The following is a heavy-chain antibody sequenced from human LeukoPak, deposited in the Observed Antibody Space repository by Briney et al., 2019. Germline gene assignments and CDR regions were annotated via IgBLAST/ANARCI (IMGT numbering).Heavy chain of an antibody. D-gene: IGHD3-10*01. CDR1: GGSISSYY. J-gene: IGHJ5*02. CDR3: ARGLLSMIRGGSLLGRIDP. CDR2: IYYSGST. Sequence: SETLSLTCSVSGGSISSYYWSWIRQPPGKGLEWIGYIYYSGSTYYNPSLKSRVTISVDTSKNQFSLKLTSVTAADTAVYYCARGLLSMIRGGSLLGRIDPWGQGTLVIVSS. V-gene: IGHV4-59*08.